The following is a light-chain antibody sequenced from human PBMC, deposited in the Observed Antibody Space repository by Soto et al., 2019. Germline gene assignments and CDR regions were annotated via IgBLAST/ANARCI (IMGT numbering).Light chain of an antibody. Sequence: EIVLTQSPGTLSLSLGQTATLSCRASQTVNSNYLAWCQHKPGQAPRLLIYGASRRATGIPDRFSGSGSGNDFTLTITRLEPEDFAVYFCQQYSGLPMTFGQGTRLEI. CDR1: QTVNSNY. CDR3: QQYSGLPMT. J-gene: IGKJ5*01. V-gene: IGKV3-20*01. CDR2: GAS.